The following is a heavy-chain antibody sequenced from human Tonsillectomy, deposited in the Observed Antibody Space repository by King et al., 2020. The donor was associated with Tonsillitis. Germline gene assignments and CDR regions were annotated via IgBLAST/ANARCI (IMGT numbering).Heavy chain of an antibody. CDR1: GGSFSAYY. J-gene: IGHJ5*02. V-gene: IGHV4-34*01. CDR3: ARGDFDP. CDR2: INHSGST. Sequence: VQLQQWGAGLLKPSETLSLTCAVYGGSFSAYYWSWIRQPPGKGLEWIGEINHSGSTNYNPSLKSRVTISVDTSKNQFSLNLSSVIAADTAVYYCARGDFDPWGQGTLVTVSS.